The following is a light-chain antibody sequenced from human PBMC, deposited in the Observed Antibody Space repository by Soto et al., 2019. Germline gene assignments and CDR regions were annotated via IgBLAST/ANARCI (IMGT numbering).Light chain of an antibody. Sequence: QSALTQPPSASGSPGQSVTISCTGTSSDVGGYNYVSWYQQHPGKAPKLMIYEVSKRPSGVPDRFSGSKSGNTASLTVSGIQAEDEADYYCSSDAGSNVVFGGGTKLTVL. CDR1: SSDVGGYNY. CDR2: EVS. CDR3: SSDAGSNVV. J-gene: IGLJ2*01. V-gene: IGLV2-8*01.